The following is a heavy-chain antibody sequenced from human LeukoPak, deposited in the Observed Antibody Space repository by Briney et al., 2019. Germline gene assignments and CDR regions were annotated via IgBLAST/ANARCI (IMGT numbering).Heavy chain of an antibody. CDR1: GFSFSSIY. Sequence: PGGSLSLSCAASGFSFSSIYMNWVRQAPGKGLEGVSVIYSDGTTYYADSVKGRFTISRDDSKNTLYLHMNSLRAEDTAVYYCARAPNWRFDHWGQGTLVTVSS. CDR2: IYSDGTT. CDR3: ARAPNWRFDH. V-gene: IGHV3-53*01. J-gene: IGHJ4*02. D-gene: IGHD1-1*01.